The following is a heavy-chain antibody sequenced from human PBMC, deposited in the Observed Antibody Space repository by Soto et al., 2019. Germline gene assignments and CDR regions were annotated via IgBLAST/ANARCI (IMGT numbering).Heavy chain of an antibody. J-gene: IGHJ5*02. D-gene: IGHD1-7*01. CDR3: ARDIVTGATGWFDP. CDR2: IKQDGSEK. Sequence: GGSLRLSCAASGFTFSSYWMSWVRQAPGKGLEWVANIKQDGSEKYYVDSVKGRFTISRDNAKNSLYLQMNSLRAEDTAVYYCARDIVTGATGWFDPWGQGILVTVSS. CDR1: GFTFSSYW. V-gene: IGHV3-7*03.